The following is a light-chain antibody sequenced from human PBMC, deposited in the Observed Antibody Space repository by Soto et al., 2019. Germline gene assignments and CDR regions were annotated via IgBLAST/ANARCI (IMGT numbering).Light chain of an antibody. V-gene: IGKV3-15*01. CDR3: QQYNNWPPRT. J-gene: IGKJ2*01. CDR2: GAS. Sequence: EIVMPQSPVTLSVSPGERATLSCRASQSVSNHLAWYQQKPGQAPRLLIYGASTTATGIPARFSGSGSGTEVTLTISSPQSEDFAVYYCQQYNNWPPRTFGQGTKLEIK. CDR1: QSVSNH.